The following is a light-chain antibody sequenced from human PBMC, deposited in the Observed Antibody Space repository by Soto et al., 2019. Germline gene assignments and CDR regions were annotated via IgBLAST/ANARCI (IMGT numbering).Light chain of an antibody. Sequence: IVMTQSPATLSVSPWEGATLSCRASQSVNSNYLAWYQQKPGQAPRLLIYGASTRATGIPARFSGSGSGTEFTLTISSLQSEDFAVYYCQQYNNWPRTFGQGTKVDIK. J-gene: IGKJ1*01. V-gene: IGKV3-15*01. CDR3: QQYNNWPRT. CDR1: QSVNSN. CDR2: GAS.